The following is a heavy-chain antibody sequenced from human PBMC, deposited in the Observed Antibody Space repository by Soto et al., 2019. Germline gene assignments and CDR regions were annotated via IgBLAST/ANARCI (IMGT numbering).Heavy chain of an antibody. J-gene: IGHJ6*02. D-gene: IGHD3-3*02. CDR2: INAGNGNT. V-gene: IGHV1-3*01. CDR1: GYTFTSYA. Sequence: GASVKVSCKASGYTFTSYAMHWVRQAPGQRLEWMGWINAGNGNTKYSQKFQGRVTITRDTSASTAYMELSSLRSEDTAVYYCARASFSLSYYYYGMDVWGQGTTVTVS. CDR3: ARASFSLSYYYYGMDV.